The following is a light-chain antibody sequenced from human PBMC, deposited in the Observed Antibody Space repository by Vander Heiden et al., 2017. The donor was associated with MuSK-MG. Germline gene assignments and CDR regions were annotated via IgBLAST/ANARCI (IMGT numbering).Light chain of an antibody. CDR2: WAS. J-gene: IGKJ2*01. CDR3: QEDETTRYT. Sequence: DIVLTQSPDSLARSLGERATINCKSSQSGLYSANNKNYLARYQHKLGQRPKLLIYWASTRESAVPDRFSGSGPGTDFTLSIISLQAEDVAVYYCQEDETTRYTYGQGTKLEIK. V-gene: IGKV4-1*01. CDR1: QSGLYSANNKNY.